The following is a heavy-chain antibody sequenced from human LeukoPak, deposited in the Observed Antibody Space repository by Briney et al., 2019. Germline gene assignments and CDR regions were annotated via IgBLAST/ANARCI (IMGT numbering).Heavy chain of an antibody. V-gene: IGHV1-69*01. D-gene: IGHD3-10*01. Sequence: SVKVSCKASGGTFSSYAISWVRQAPGQGLEWMGGVIPIFGTANYAQKFQGRVTITADASTSTAYMELSSLRSEDTAVYYCARAYYYGSGSYYTGRLDYSGQGTLVTVSS. CDR1: GGTFSSYA. J-gene: IGHJ4*02. CDR2: VIPIFGTA. CDR3: ARAYYYGSGSYYTGRLDY.